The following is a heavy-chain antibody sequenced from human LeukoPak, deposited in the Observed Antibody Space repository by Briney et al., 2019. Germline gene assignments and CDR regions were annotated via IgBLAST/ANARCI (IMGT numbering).Heavy chain of an antibody. CDR2: IKSKTDGGTT. CDR3: TTQQLVCVY. V-gene: IGHV3-15*01. CDR1: GLSLCDVC. D-gene: IGHD6-6*01. J-gene: IGHJ4*01. Sequence: VGSLRLSPAASGLSLCDVCISGGCEAPGEGGEWVGDIKSKTDGGTTDYAAPVKGRFTISRDDSKNTLYLQMTRLKTEVTAVYYCTTQQLVCVYWGQGTPVTVSS.